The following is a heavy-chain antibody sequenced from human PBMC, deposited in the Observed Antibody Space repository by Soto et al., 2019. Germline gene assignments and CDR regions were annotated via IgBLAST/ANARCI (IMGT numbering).Heavy chain of an antibody. J-gene: IGHJ4*02. CDR2: ISYDGSNK. V-gene: IGHV3-30*18. CDR1: GFTFSSYG. CDR3: AKARRRSSSLVDY. Sequence: QVQLVESGGGVVQPGRSLRLSCAASGFTFSSYGMHWVRQAPGKGLEWVAVISYDGSNKYYADSVKGRFTISRDNSKNTLYLQMTSLRAEDTAVYYCAKARRRSSSLVDYWGQGTLVTVSS. D-gene: IGHD6-13*01.